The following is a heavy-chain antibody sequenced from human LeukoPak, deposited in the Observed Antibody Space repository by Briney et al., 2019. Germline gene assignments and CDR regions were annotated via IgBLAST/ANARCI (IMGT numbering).Heavy chain of an antibody. J-gene: IGHJ3*02. CDR2: INHSGST. CDR3: ARHAIEITMVRGVISKLPDAFDI. Sequence: SETLSLTCAVYGGSFSGYYWSWIRQPPGKGREWMGEINHSGSTNYNPSLTSRVTISVDTSRNQFSLKLSSMTAAHTAVYYCARHAIEITMVRGVISKLPDAFDIWGQGTMVTVSS. D-gene: IGHD3-10*01. CDR1: GGSFSGYY. V-gene: IGHV4-34*01.